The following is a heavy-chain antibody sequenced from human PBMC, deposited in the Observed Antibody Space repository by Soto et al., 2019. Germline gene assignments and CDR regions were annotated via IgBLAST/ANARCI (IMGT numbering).Heavy chain of an antibody. D-gene: IGHD5-18*01. V-gene: IGHV4-39*01. CDR2: TYYTGST. J-gene: IGHJ6*02. CDR3: ASARYFRVDV. Sequence: SETLSLTCSVSGGSMNDVTHYWAWIRQPPGKGLEWIATTYYTGSTHYNSSLKSRATISVDTSQNQFSLELTSVTAADTAVYHGASARYFRVDVWGHGTTVTVSS. CDR1: GGSMNDVTHY.